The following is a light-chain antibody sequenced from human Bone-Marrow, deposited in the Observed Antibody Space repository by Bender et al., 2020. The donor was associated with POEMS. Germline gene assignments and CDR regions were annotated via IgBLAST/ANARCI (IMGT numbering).Light chain of an antibody. V-gene: IGLV2-23*02. CDR3: FSYVDTRTFV. Sequence: QSALTQPASVSGSPGQSITISCTGSSSDVGSYNLVSWYQKYPDKAPKLLIYEVTKRPSGISNRFSGSKSGNTASLTISGLQADDEADYYCFSYVDTRTFVFGGGTKVTVL. CDR1: SSDVGSYNL. J-gene: IGLJ2*01. CDR2: EVT.